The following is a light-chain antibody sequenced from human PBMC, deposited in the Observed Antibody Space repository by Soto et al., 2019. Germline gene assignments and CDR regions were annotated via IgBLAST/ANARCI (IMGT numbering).Light chain of an antibody. CDR2: EVN. V-gene: IGLV2-23*02. CDR1: SNDVGGYNL. J-gene: IGLJ3*02. Sequence: QSVLTQPASVSGSPGQSITISCTGTSNDVGGYNLVSWFQQHPGKAPKLMISEVNKRPSGVSNRFSGSKSANTASLTISGLQAEDEADYYCCSHVGGSSPQWLFGGGTKVTVL. CDR3: CSHVGGSSPQWL.